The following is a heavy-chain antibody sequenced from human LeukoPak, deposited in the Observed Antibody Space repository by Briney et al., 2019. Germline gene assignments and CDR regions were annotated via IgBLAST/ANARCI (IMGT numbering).Heavy chain of an antibody. Sequence: GGSLRLSCAASGFTFSSYSMNWVRQAPGKGLEWVSSISSSSSYIYYADSVKGRFTISRDNAKNSLYLQMNSLRAEDTAVYYCASKRIGYYYYMDVWGKGTTVTVSS. CDR2: ISSSSSYI. CDR3: ASKRIGYYYYMDV. J-gene: IGHJ6*03. D-gene: IGHD2-21*01. CDR1: GFTFSSYS. V-gene: IGHV3-21*01.